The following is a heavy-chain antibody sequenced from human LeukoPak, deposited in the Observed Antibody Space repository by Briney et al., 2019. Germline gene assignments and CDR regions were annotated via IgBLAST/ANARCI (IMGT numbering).Heavy chain of an antibody. Sequence: SQTLSLTCTVSGASISSGGYYWTWIRQPAGKRLEWIGSIYYSGSTYYNPSLKSRVTISVDTSKNQFSLKLSSVTAADTAVYYCAGYGDYVGSSTYFDYWGQGTLVTVSS. D-gene: IGHD4-17*01. V-gene: IGHV4-61*02. CDR2: IYYSGST. J-gene: IGHJ4*02. CDR1: GASISSGGYY. CDR3: AGYGDYVGSSTYFDY.